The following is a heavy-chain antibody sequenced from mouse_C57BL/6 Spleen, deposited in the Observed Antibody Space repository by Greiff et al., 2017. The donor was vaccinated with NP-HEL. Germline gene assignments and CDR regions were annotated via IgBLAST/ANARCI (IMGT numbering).Heavy chain of an antibody. CDR2: IYPGDGDT. CDR1: GYAFSSYW. V-gene: IGHV1-80*01. CDR3: ARNRDGYYLYYAMDY. Sequence: VKLQQSGAELVKPGASVKISCKASGYAFSSYWMNWVKQRPGKGLEWIGQIYPGDGDTNYNGKFKGKATLTADKSSSTAYMQLSSLTSEDSAVYFCARNRDGYYLYYAMDYWGQGTSVTVSS. J-gene: IGHJ4*01. D-gene: IGHD2-3*01.